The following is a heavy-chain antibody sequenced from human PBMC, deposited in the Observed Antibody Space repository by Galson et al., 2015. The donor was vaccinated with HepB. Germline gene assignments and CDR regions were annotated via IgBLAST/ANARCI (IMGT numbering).Heavy chain of an antibody. CDR2: ISYDGSNK. D-gene: IGHD2-15*01. CDR1: GFTFSSYA. V-gene: IGHV3-30*04. J-gene: IGHJ3*02. CDR3: ARGNTPDSRYHAFDI. Sequence: SLRLSCAASGFTFSSYAMHWVRQAPGKGLEWVAVISYDGSNKYYADSVKGRFTISRDNSKNTLYLQMNSLRAEDTAVYYCARGNTPDSRYHAFDIWGQGTMVTVSS.